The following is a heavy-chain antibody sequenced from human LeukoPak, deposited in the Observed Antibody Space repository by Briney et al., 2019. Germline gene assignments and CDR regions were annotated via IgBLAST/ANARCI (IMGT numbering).Heavy chain of an antibody. D-gene: IGHD3-22*01. CDR2: ISGSGGST. Sequence: GGSLRLSCAASGFTVSSNYMSWVRQAPGKGLEWVSAISGSGGSTYYADSVKGRFTISRDNSKNTLYLQMNSLRAEDTAVYYCAKTPGITMIVVVTQPYFDYWGQGTLVTVSS. CDR1: GFTVSSNY. V-gene: IGHV3-23*01. CDR3: AKTPGITMIVVVTQPYFDY. J-gene: IGHJ4*02.